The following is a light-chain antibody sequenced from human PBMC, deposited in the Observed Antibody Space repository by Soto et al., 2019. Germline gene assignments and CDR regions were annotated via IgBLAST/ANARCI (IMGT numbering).Light chain of an antibody. CDR1: QSTSTW. CDR2: KAS. Sequence: DIQMPQSPSPLSASVGDRVTITCRASQSTSTWLAWYQHKPVKAPNLLNYKASSLESGVPSRFSGSGSGTEFTLTISILQPDDVASYYCQQYGRYRTCGQGTWVVIK. CDR3: QQYGRYRT. V-gene: IGKV1-5*03. J-gene: IGKJ1*01.